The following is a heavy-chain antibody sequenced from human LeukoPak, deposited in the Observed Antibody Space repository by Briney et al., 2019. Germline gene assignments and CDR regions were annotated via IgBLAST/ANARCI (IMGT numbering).Heavy chain of an antibody. J-gene: IGHJ4*02. CDR3: ARVANSGLDY. CDR2: IKQDGSDK. CDR1: GDSINSGYY. D-gene: IGHD5-12*01. V-gene: IGHV3-7*01. Sequence: ETLSLTCDVSGDSINSGYYWGWIRQPPGKGLEWVANIKQDGSDKYYVDSVKGRFTISSDNAKNSLYLQMNSLRAEDTAVYYCARVANSGLDYWGQGTLVTVSS.